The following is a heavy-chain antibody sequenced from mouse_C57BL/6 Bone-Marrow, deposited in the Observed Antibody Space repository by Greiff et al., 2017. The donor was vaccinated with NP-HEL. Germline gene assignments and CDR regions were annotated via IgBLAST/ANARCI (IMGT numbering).Heavy chain of an antibody. Sequence: VQLKESGPGLVKPSQSLSLTCSVTGYSITSGYYWNWIRQFPGNKLEWMGYISYDGSNNYNPSLKNRISITRDTSKNQFFLKLNSVTTEDTATYYCASIYYDYDRYCDVWGTGTTVTVSS. D-gene: IGHD2-4*01. CDR2: ISYDGSN. V-gene: IGHV3-6*01. CDR3: ASIYYDYDRYCDV. CDR1: GYSITSGYY. J-gene: IGHJ1*03.